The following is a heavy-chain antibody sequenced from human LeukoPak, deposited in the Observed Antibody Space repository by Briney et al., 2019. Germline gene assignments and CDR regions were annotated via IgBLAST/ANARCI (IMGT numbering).Heavy chain of an antibody. J-gene: IGHJ4*02. CDR2: INHSGST. V-gene: IGHV4-34*01. Sequence: SETLSLTCAVYGGSFSGYYWSWIRQPPGKGLEWIGEINHSGSTNYNPSLKSRVPISVDTSKNQFSLKLSSVTAADTAVYYCARGRLAYCGGDCSLYNDYWGQGTLVTVPS. CDR3: ARGRLAYCGGDCSLYNDY. CDR1: GGSFSGYY. D-gene: IGHD2-21*02.